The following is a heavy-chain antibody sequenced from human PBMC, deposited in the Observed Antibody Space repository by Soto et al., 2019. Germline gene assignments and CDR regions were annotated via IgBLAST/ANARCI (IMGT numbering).Heavy chain of an antibody. D-gene: IGHD2-15*01. CDR1: GYTFTGYY. CDR3: ARDCSGGSCYSEYLFFDT. Sequence: QVQLVQSGAEVKKPGASVKVSCKASGYTFTGYYMHWVRQAPGQGLEWMGWINPNSGGTNYAQKFQGWVTMTRDTSISTDYMELSRLRSDDTAVYYCARDCSGGSCYSEYLFFDTWGDGTMVTVSA. V-gene: IGHV1-2*04. CDR2: INPNSGGT. J-gene: IGHJ5*01.